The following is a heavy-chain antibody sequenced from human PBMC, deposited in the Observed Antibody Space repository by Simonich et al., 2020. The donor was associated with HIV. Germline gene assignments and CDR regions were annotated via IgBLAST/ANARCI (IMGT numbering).Heavy chain of an antibody. V-gene: IGHV4-34*01. CDR3: ARLTAGGLGEYFQH. D-gene: IGHD6-13*01. CDR2: INHSGNT. CDR1: GGSFSGYY. J-gene: IGHJ1*01. Sequence: QVQLQQWGAGLLKPSETLSLTCAVYGGSFSGYYWNWIRQPPGKGLEWIGEINHSGNTTNNPSLKSRVNISVDTSKNQFSLKLSSVTAADTAVYYCARLTAGGLGEYFQHWGHGTLVTVSS.